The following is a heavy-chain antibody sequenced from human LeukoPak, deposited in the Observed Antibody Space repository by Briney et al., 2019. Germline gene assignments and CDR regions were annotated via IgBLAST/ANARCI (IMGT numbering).Heavy chain of an antibody. CDR1: GFTFDDYA. CDR3: AKDRAEAAGTHYYYGMDV. CDR2: ISWNSGSI. J-gene: IGHJ6*02. D-gene: IGHD6-13*01. Sequence: GGSLRLSCAASGFTFDDYAMHWVRQAPGKGLEWVSGISWNSGSIGYADSVKGRFTISRDNAKNSLYLQMNSLRAEDTALYYCAKDRAEAAGTHYYYGMDVWGQGTTVTVSS. V-gene: IGHV3-9*01.